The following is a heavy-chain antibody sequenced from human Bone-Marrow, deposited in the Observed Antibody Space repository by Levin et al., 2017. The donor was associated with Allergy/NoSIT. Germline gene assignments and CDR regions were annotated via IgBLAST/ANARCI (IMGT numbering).Heavy chain of an antibody. D-gene: IGHD3-16*01. CDR2: ISAFSGYS. J-gene: IGHJ5*02. CDR1: GYTFTDYG. Sequence: ASVKVSCKASGYTFTDYGISWVRQAPGQGLEWMGWISAFSGYSDSAQKFQGRVTMTTDTSTSTAYMELRNLSSDDTATYYCASDDECSLGATCTQSWLDPWGQGTLVTVSS. V-gene: IGHV1-18*01. CDR3: ASDDECSLGATCTQSWLDP.